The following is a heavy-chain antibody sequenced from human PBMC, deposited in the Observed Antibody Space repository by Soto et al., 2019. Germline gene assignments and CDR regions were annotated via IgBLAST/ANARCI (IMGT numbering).Heavy chain of an antibody. Sequence: EASVKVSCKASGGTFSSYRINWVRQAPGQGPEWVGGIVPIYRTADYAQKFQGRVTITADESARTSYMELRSLKSQDTAVYYCVRDSGAKLSSSWGQGTLVTVSS. CDR2: IVPIYRTA. CDR3: VRDSGAKLSSS. V-gene: IGHV1-69*13. J-gene: IGHJ4*02. CDR1: GGTFSSYR. D-gene: IGHD6-13*01.